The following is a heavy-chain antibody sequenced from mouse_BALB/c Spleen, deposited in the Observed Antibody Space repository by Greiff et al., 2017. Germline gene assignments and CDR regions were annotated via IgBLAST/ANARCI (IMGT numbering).Heavy chain of an antibody. Sequence: VQLQQPGAELVRPGASVKLSCTASGYSFTSYWMTWVKQRPGQGLEWIGMIHPSDSETRLNQKFKDKATLTVDNSSSTAYMKLSSPTSEDSTVDYCARSGNVYAMDYWGQGTSVTVAS. V-gene: IGHV1S82*01. D-gene: IGHD1-1*01. CDR3: ARSGNVYAMDY. J-gene: IGHJ4*01. CDR2: IHPSDSET. CDR1: GYSFTSYW.